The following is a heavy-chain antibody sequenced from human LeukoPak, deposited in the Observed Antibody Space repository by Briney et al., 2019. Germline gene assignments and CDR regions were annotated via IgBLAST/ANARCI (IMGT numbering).Heavy chain of an antibody. CDR1: PLSFSNAW. V-gene: IGHV3-15*01. Sequence: GGSLRLSCAVSPLSFSNAWMTWVRQAPGKGLEWVGRIKPKTDGGTTDYAGPVKGRFTISRDDSKNTLFLQMNSLKTEDTAVYYCTTGVEMPTSFDCWGQGTLVTVSS. CDR2: IKPKTDGGTT. J-gene: IGHJ4*02. D-gene: IGHD5-24*01. CDR3: TTGVEMPTSFDC.